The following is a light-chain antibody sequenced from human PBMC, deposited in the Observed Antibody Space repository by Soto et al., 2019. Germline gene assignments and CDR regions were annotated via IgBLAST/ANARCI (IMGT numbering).Light chain of an antibody. CDR3: QQRSNWPPT. CDR2: SAS. Sequence: EIVLTQSPATLSLSPGERATLSCRASQNFGNDLVWYHQKRGQAPRLLIYSASNRATGIPARFSGSGSGTDFTLTISSLEPEDFAAYYCQQRSNWPPTFGGGTKVEIK. CDR1: QNFGND. V-gene: IGKV3-11*01. J-gene: IGKJ4*01.